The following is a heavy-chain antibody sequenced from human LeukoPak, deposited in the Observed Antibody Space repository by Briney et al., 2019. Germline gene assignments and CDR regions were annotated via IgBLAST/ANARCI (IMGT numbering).Heavy chain of an antibody. D-gene: IGHD6-13*01. CDR1: GFTFSDYW. V-gene: IGHV3-7*03. CDR2: INQDGGEK. CDR3: ARDHSIAAAGVDS. Sequence: GGSLRLSCAASGFTFSDYWMSLVRQAPGKGLQWVANINQDGGEKYYVDSVRGRFTISRDNGKNSLYLQMSSLRAEDTAVYYCARDHSIAAAGVDSWGQGTLVTVSS. J-gene: IGHJ4*02.